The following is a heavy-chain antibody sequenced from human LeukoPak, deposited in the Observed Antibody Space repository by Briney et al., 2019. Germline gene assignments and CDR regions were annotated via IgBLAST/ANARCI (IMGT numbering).Heavy chain of an antibody. Sequence: GGSLRLSCAASGFTFSDYYMSWVRQAPGKGLEWVSFISGVDSYTRYADSVKGRFTISRDNARNSLSLQMNSLRAEDTAVYYCARDGYSSGWAHAFDYWGQGTLVTVSS. D-gene: IGHD6-19*01. CDR2: ISGVDSYT. CDR1: GFTFSDYY. V-gene: IGHV3-11*05. J-gene: IGHJ4*02. CDR3: ARDGYSSGWAHAFDY.